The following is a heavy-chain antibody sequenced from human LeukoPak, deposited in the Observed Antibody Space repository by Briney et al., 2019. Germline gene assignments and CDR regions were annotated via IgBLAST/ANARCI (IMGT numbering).Heavy chain of an antibody. CDR1: GFTFSSYA. V-gene: IGHV3-23*01. J-gene: IGHJ3*02. CDR3: AKDDDAFDI. Sequence: GGSLRLSCAASGFTFSSYAMSWVRQTPGKGLEWVSIISGSGNSPYYADSVKGRFTISRDNSKNTLYLQMNSLRAEDTALYYCAKDDDAFDIWGQGTMVTVSS. CDR2: ISGSGNSP.